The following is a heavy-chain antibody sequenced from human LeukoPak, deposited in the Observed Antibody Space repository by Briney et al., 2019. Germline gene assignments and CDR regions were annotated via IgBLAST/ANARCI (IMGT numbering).Heavy chain of an antibody. V-gene: IGHV3-33*06. CDR1: GFTFSSYG. CDR2: IWYDGSNK. J-gene: IGHJ4*02. CDR3: AKDGYGDSISYFDY. D-gene: IGHD4-17*01. Sequence: PGGSLRLSCAASGFTFSSYGMHWVRQAPGKGLEWVAVIWYDGSNKYYADSVKGRFTISRDNSKNTLYLQMNSLRAEDTAVYYCAKDGYGDSISYFDYWGQGTLVTVSS.